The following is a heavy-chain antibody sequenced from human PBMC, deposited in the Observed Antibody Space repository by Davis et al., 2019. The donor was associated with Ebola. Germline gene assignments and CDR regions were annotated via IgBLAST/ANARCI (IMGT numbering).Heavy chain of an antibody. CDR1: GGSISSSSYY. CDR3: ARGVGTGAWFDP. V-gene: IGHV4-39*07. CDR2: IYYSGST. Sequence: GSLRLSCTVSGGSISSSSYYWGWIRQPPGKGLEWIGSIYYSGSTYYNPSLKSRVTISVDTSKNQFSLKLSSVTAADTAVYYCARGVGTGAWFDPWGQGTLVTVSS. D-gene: IGHD3-10*01. J-gene: IGHJ5*02.